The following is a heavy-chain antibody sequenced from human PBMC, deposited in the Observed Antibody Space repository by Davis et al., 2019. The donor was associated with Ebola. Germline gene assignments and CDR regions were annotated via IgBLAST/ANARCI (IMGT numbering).Heavy chain of an antibody. J-gene: IGHJ5*02. CDR3: ARAGSTLRYFPFDP. CDR1: GGSISSYY. D-gene: IGHD3-9*01. V-gene: IGHV4-59*01. CDR2: IYYSGST. Sequence: PSETLSLTCTVSGGSISSYYWSWIRQPPGKGLEWIGYIYYSGSTNYNPSLKSRVTISVDTSKNQFSLKLSSVTAADTAVYYCARAGSTLRYFPFDPWGQGTLVTVSS.